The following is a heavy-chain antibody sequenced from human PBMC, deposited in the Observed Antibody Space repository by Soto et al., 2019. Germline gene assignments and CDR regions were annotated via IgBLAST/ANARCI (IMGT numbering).Heavy chain of an antibody. D-gene: IGHD6-13*01. Sequence: GALRLSCSGSGFNFSDYYMNWIRQAPGSGLEWVSYISSSSGTISYANSVKGRFTISRDNAQNSLYLQMTSLRAEDTAVYYCAGGTYRSKTDFDYWGQGTLVTVSS. J-gene: IGHJ4*02. CDR3: AGGTYRSKTDFDY. V-gene: IGHV3-11*01. CDR1: GFNFSDYY. CDR2: ISSSSGTI.